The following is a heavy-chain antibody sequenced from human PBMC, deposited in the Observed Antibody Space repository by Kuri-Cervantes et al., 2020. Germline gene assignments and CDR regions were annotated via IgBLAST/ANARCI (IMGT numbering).Heavy chain of an antibody. Sequence: GESLKISCAASGFTFSSYGMHWVRQAPGKGLEWVAVVSDRGSVQYYADSVKGRLTISRDNSKNTLYLQVNSLRVEDTAVYYCAKSSGGSSYSGTDYWGQGTLVTVSS. D-gene: IGHD2-15*01. CDR3: AKSSGGSSYSGTDY. V-gene: IGHV3-30*18. CDR1: GFTFSSYG. J-gene: IGHJ4*02. CDR2: VSDRGSVQ.